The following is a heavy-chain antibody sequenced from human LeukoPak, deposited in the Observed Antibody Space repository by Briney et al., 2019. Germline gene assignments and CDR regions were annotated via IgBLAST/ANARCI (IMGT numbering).Heavy chain of an antibody. V-gene: IGHV4-4*07. D-gene: IGHD5-18*01. J-gene: IGHJ3*02. CDR2: IYTSGST. Sequence: SETLSLTCTVSGGSISSYYWSRIRQPAGKGLEWIGRIYTSGSTNYNPSLKSRVTMSVDTSKNQFSLKLSSVTAADTAVYYCARDSRDTAMVTPLGAFDIWGQGTMVTVSS. CDR3: ARDSRDTAMVTPLGAFDI. CDR1: GGSISSYY.